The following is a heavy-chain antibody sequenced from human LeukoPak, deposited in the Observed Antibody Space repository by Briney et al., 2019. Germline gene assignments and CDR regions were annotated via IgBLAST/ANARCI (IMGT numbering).Heavy chain of an antibody. D-gene: IGHD6-19*01. CDR3: AREGSRVLAVALDY. J-gene: IGHJ4*02. CDR2: ISSSGSTI. Sequence: GGSLRLSCAASGFTFSSYEMNWVRQAPGKGLEWVSYISSSGSTIYYADSVKGRFTISGDNAKNSLYLQMNSLRAEDTAVYYCAREGSRVLAVALDYWGQGTLVTVSS. CDR1: GFTFSSYE. V-gene: IGHV3-48*03.